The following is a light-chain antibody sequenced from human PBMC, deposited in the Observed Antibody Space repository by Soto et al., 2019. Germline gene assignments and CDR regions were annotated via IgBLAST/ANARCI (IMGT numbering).Light chain of an antibody. CDR2: DAS. V-gene: IGKV3-11*01. J-gene: IGKJ4*01. Sequence: ETVLTQSPATLSLSPGERATLSCRASQSVGSYLAWYQQKPGLAPRLLMFDASKRATGIPARFSGSGSGTDFTLAISSLEPEDFAVYYCQQRANWLTFGGGTKVEIK. CDR3: QQRANWLT. CDR1: QSVGSY.